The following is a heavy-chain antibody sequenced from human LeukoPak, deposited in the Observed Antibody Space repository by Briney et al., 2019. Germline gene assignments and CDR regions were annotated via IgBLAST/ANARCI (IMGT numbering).Heavy chain of an antibody. J-gene: IGHJ4*02. Sequence: GGSLRLSCAASGFTFSSYAMSWVRQAPGKGLEWVSAISGSGGSTYYADSVKGRFTISRDNSKNTLYLQMNSLRAEDTAVYYCAKDFGLGSYYNDHNPHDYWGQGTLVTVSS. V-gene: IGHV3-23*01. CDR3: AKDFGLGSYYNDHNPHDY. CDR1: GFTFSSYA. CDR2: ISGSGGST. D-gene: IGHD3-10*01.